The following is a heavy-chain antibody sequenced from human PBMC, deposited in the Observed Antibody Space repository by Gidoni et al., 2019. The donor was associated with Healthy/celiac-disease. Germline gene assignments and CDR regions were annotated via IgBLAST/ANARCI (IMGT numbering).Heavy chain of an antibody. CDR2: ISYDGSNK. V-gene: IGHV3-30*01. J-gene: IGHJ4*02. CDR1: GFTFRSYA. D-gene: IGHD4-17*01. Sequence: QVQLVESGGGVVQPGRSLRLSCAASGFTFRSYAMHWVRQAPGKGLEWVAVISYDGSNKYYADSVKGRFTISRDNSKNTLYLQMNSLRAEDTAVYYCARSPQQTTVTTEVPFDYWGQGTLVTVSS. CDR3: ARSPQQTTVTTEVPFDY.